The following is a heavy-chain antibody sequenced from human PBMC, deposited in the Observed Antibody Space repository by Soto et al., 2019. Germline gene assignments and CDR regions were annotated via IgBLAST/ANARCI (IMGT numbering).Heavy chain of an antibody. J-gene: IGHJ6*02. Sequence: GTGPVRTSETLSLTCVVSGDSVTFGHHYWTWIRQPPGKGLEWIGHIFFTGATNYSPSLKSRVTMSVDTSKSQFSLNLTSVTAADSAIYYCARGRSDSAGSSLGRRMDVWGQGTTVTVSS. CDR1: GDSVTFGHHY. CDR2: IFFTGAT. D-gene: IGHD3-10*01. CDR3: ARGRSDSAGSSLGRRMDV. V-gene: IGHV4-61*01.